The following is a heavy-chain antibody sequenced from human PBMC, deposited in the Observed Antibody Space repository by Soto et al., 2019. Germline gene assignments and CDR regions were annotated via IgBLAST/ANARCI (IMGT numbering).Heavy chain of an antibody. J-gene: IGHJ4*02. CDR3: ARDTFEKQWLSFGFDY. CDR1: GGTFSSYA. D-gene: IGHD6-19*01. CDR2: NIPIFGTA. Sequence: QVQLVQSGAEVKKPGSSVKVSCKASGGTFSSYAISWVRQAPGQGLEWMGGNIPIFGTAHYAQKLQGRVTITADESTSTAYMELSSLRSEDTAVYYCARDTFEKQWLSFGFDYWGQGTLVTVSS. V-gene: IGHV1-69*01.